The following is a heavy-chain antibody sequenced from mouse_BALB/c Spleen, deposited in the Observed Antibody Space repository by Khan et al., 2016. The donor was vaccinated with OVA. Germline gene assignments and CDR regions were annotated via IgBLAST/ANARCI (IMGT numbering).Heavy chain of an antibody. Sequence: QVQLQQSGPGLVATSQSLSITCTVSGFSLSRYNIHWVRQPPGKGLEWLGMIWGGGGTDYNSTLKSRLSIRKDNSQSQVLLKMNSLQTDDTAMYYCARAYYRYDGYYAMDYWGQGTSVTVSS. CDR3: ARAYYRYDGYYAMDY. D-gene: IGHD2-14*01. V-gene: IGHV2-6-4*01. CDR2: IWGGGGT. CDR1: GFSLSRYN. J-gene: IGHJ4*01.